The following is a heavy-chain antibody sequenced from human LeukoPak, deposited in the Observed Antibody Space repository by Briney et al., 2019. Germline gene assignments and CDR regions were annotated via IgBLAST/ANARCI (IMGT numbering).Heavy chain of an antibody. CDR3: TKWSGFGDD. J-gene: IGHJ4*02. Sequence: GGSLRLSCAASGFTFSSYSMTWVRQTPGKGLEWVSGISGSGDSTFYADSVKGRFTISRDNSRNTLYLQMSSLRPEDTAVYYCTKWSGFGDDWGQGTLVTVSS. CDR1: GFTFSSYS. CDR2: ISGSGDST. D-gene: IGHD3-10*01. V-gene: IGHV3-23*01.